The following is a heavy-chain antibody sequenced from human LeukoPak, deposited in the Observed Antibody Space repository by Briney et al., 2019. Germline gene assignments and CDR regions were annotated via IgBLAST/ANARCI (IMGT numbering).Heavy chain of an antibody. J-gene: IGHJ4*02. D-gene: IGHD3-3*01. CDR1: GFTFCSYG. Sequence: GGSLRLSCAASGFTFCSYGMHWVRQAPGKGLEWVAVISYDGNNKYYADSVKGRFTISRDNSKNTLYLQMNSLRVEDTAVYYCGGGSHWSDYWCQGTLVTVSS. CDR2: ISYDGNNK. CDR3: GGGSHWSDY. V-gene: IGHV3-30*03.